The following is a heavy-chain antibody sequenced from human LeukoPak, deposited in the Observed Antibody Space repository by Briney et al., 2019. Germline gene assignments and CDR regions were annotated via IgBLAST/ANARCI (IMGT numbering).Heavy chain of an antibody. CDR1: GFSFSTYA. D-gene: IGHD3-22*01. CDR2: ISGSGHST. V-gene: IGHV3-23*01. J-gene: IGHJ3*02. Sequence: GGSLRLSCAASGFSFSTYAMSWVRQAPGKGLKWVSAISGSGHSTYYADSVKGRFTISRDNSRNTLYLQMNSLRAEDTAVYYCAKLYDSSGYSLFDNWGQGTMVTVSS. CDR3: AKLYDSSGYSLFDN.